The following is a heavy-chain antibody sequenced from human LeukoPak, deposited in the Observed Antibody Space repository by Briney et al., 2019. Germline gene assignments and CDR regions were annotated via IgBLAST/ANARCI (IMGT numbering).Heavy chain of an antibody. D-gene: IGHD6-19*01. CDR2: ISGYNGNT. V-gene: IGHV1-8*02. J-gene: IGHJ6*02. CDR3: ARGLIDSSGWYIHYYYYYGMDV. Sequence: ASVKVSCKASGYTFTTSGVSWVRQAPGQGLEWVGWISGYNGNTGYAQKFQGRVTMTRNTSISTAYMELSSLRSEDTAVYYCARGLIDSSGWYIHYYYYYGMDVWGQGTTVTVSS. CDR1: GYTFTTSG.